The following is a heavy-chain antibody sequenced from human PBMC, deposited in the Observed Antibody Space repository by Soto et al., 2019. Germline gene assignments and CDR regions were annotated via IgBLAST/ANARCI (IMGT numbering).Heavy chain of an antibody. Sequence: GSLRLSCAASGFTFSSYWMSWVRQAPGKGLEWVANIKQDGSEKYYVDSVKGRFTISRDNAKNSLYLQMNSLRAEDTAVYYCARVRVTHDFWSGSRYFDYWGQGTLVTVSS. CDR2: IKQDGSEK. CDR1: GFTFSSYW. V-gene: IGHV3-7*01. CDR3: ARVRVTHDFWSGSRYFDY. J-gene: IGHJ4*02. D-gene: IGHD3-3*01.